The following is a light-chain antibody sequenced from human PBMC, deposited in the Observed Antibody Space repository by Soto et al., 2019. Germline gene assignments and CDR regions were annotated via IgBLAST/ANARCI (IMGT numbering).Light chain of an antibody. CDR1: QRVSSD. V-gene: IGKV3-15*01. Sequence: EIVMTQSPATLSVSPGERATLSCTASQRVSSDLAWYQQKPGQAPRLLIYGASTRATGIPARFSGSGSGTEFSLTISSLQSEDFAVYHCQQYNNWPRTFGQGTKLEIK. CDR2: GAS. CDR3: QQYNNWPRT. J-gene: IGKJ2*01.